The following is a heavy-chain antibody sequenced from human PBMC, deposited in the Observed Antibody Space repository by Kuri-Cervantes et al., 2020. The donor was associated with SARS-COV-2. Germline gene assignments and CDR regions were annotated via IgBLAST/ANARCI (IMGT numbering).Heavy chain of an antibody. CDR1: GFTFNSYA. D-gene: IGHD3-3*01. CDR2: MCGSGAST. CDR3: TTATFFGVSIIGEIDL. J-gene: IGHJ4*02. Sequence: ETLSLTCAASGFTFNSYALSWVRQAPGKGLEWVSAMCGSGASTYYAVSVKGRFTVSRDNPKNMFYLQMNSLRADDTAVYYCTTATFFGVSIIGEIDLWGQGTLVTVSS. V-gene: IGHV3-23*01.